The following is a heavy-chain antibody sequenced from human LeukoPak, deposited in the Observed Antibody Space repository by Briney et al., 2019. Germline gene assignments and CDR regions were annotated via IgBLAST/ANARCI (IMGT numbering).Heavy chain of an antibody. CDR2: ISAYNGNT. V-gene: IGHV1-18*01. CDR1: GYTVISYC. D-gene: IGHD3-16*01. J-gene: IGHJ4*02. Sequence: ASEKVSCKGSGYTVISYCISWVRQPPGQGLEWMGWISAYNGNTNYAQKLQGRVTMTTDTSTSTAYMELRSLRSDDTAVYYCARGSIMITFGGVSDYWGQGTLVTVSS. CDR3: ARGSIMITFGGVSDY.